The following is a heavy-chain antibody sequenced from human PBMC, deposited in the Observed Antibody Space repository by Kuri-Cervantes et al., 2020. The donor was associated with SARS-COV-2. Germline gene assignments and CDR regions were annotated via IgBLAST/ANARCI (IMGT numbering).Heavy chain of an antibody. CDR2: MNPNSGIT. Sequence: ASVKVSCKASGYTFNIYDIHWVRQAPGQGLEWMGWMNPNSGITGYAQKFQGRVTITADESTSTAYMELSSLRSEDTAVYYCARVCGGYDFDYYYYYMDVWGKGTTVTVSS. J-gene: IGHJ6*03. CDR1: GYTFNIYD. D-gene: IGHD5-12*01. CDR3: ARVCGGYDFDYYYYYMDV. V-gene: IGHV1-8*03.